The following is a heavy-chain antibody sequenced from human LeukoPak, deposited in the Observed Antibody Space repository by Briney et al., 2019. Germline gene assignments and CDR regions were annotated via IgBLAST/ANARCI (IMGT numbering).Heavy chain of an antibody. V-gene: IGHV4-59*02. CDR1: GASVSNYH. J-gene: IGHJ6*02. CDR3: ARESYTSGWFGVPMDV. Sequence: PSETLSLTCTVSGASVSNYHWNWIRQPPGKKLEWIGTICYSGSTTYNPSLQSRVTISVDTSKSQFSLMMSSVTAADTAVYYCARESYTSGWFGVPMDVWGQGTTVTVSS. D-gene: IGHD6-19*01. CDR2: ICYSGST.